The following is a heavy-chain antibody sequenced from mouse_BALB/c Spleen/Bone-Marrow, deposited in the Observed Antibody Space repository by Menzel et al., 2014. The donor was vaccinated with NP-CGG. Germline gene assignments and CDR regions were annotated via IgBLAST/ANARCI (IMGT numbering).Heavy chain of an antibody. J-gene: IGHJ4*01. V-gene: IGHV3-1*02. CDR1: GYSITSGYS. CDR2: IHYSGST. CDR3: ARRGYDGYYYYAMDY. D-gene: IGHD2-3*01. Sequence: EVKLMESGPDLVKPSQSLSLTCTVTGYSITSGYSWRWIRQFPGNKLEWMGYIHYSGSTNYNPSLKSRISITRDTSKNQFFLQLNSVTTEDTATYYCARRGYDGYYYYAMDYWGQGTSVTVSS.